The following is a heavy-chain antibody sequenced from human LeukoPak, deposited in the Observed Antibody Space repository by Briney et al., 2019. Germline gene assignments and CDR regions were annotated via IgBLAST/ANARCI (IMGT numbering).Heavy chain of an antibody. CDR3: AELGIPMIGGV. Sequence: PGGSLRLSCAASGFTFSSYGMSWVRQAPGKGLEWVSYISSSGSTIYYADSVKGRLTISRDNAKNSLYMQMNSLRAEDTAVYYCAELGIPMIGGVWGKGTTVTISS. D-gene: IGHD3-10*02. CDR1: GFTFSSYG. CDR2: ISSSGSTI. J-gene: IGHJ6*04. V-gene: IGHV3-48*04.